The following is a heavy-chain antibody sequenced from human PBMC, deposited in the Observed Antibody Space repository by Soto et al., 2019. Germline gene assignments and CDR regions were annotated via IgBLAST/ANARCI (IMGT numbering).Heavy chain of an antibody. CDR2: IYPGASDT. CDR1: GYSLTNSFSSYW. J-gene: IGHJ6*03. CDR3: ARLIGYCSSTSCPGRYYYYYYMDV. V-gene: IGHV5-51*01. Sequence: PGESLKISCQGSGYSLTNSFSSYWIGWVRQMPGKGLEWMGIIYPGASDTRYNPSFQGQITISADKSTSTAYLQWSSLKASDTAMYYCARLIGYCSSTSCPGRYYYYYYMDVWGKGTTVTVSS. D-gene: IGHD2-2*01.